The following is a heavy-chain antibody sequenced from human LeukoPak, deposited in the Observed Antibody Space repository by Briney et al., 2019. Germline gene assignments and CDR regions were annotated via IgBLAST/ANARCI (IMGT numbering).Heavy chain of an antibody. D-gene: IGHD6-19*01. CDR2: IYSGGST. V-gene: IGHV3-66*02. J-gene: IGHJ1*01. CDR3: ARNLGGWYQPGYFQH. CDR1: GFTVSSNY. Sequence: GGSLRLSCAASGFTVSSNYMSWVRQAPGKGLEWVSVIYSGGSTYYADSVKGRFTISRDNSKNTLYLQMNSLRAEDTAVYYCARNLGGWYQPGYFQHWGQGTLVTVSP.